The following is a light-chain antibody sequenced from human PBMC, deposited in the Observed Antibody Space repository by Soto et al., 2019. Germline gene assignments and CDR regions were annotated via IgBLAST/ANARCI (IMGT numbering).Light chain of an antibody. Sequence: EIVLTQSPGTLSLSPGERATLSCRASQSVSSSYLAWYQQKPGQAPRLLLYRTSNRATGIPDRFSGSGSGTDFTLTISRLEPEDFAVYWCQQYDSSPRTFGQGTKVEIK. CDR3: QQYDSSPRT. CDR2: RTS. V-gene: IGKV3-20*01. CDR1: QSVSSSY. J-gene: IGKJ1*01.